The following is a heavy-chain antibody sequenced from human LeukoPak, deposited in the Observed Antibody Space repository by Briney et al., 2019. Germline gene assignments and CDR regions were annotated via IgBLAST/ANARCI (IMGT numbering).Heavy chain of an antibody. J-gene: IGHJ3*02. CDR3: ASQGGYSYGLDAFDI. V-gene: IGHV4-39*07. CDR1: GGSISNSAYH. CDR2: INHSGST. Sequence: SETLSLTCTVSGGSISNSAYHWGWIRQPPGKGLEWIGEINHSGSTNYNPSLKSRVTISVDTSKNQFSLKLSSVTAADTAVYYCASQGGYSYGLDAFDIWGQGTMVTVSS. D-gene: IGHD5-18*01.